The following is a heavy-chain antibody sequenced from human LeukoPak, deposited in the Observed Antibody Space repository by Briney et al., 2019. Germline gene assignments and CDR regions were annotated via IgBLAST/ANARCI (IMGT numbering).Heavy chain of an antibody. Sequence: ASVKVSCKASGYTFTSYGISWVRQAPGQGLEWMGWISAYNGNTNYAQKLQGRVTMTTDTSTSTAYMELRSLRSDDTAAYYCARDTSIGLWFGEDHLDYWGQGTLVTVSS. CDR1: GYTFTSYG. J-gene: IGHJ4*02. V-gene: IGHV1-18*01. CDR2: ISAYNGNT. CDR3: ARDTSIGLWFGEDHLDY. D-gene: IGHD3-10*01.